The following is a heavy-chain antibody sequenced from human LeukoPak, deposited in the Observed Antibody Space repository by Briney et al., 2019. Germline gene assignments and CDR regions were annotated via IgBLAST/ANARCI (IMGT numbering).Heavy chain of an antibody. J-gene: IGHJ4*02. CDR3: ARQSGTYWGLDY. D-gene: IGHD1-26*01. CDR1: GYTFTDYY. Sequence: ASVKVSCKASGYTFTDYYIHWVRQAPGHGLEWLGWMNVKTGATSSAQRFPGRFTMTRDTSIGTASMEFSSLTSDDTAVYYCARQSGTYWGLDYWGQGTLVTVSS. CDR2: MNVKTGAT. V-gene: IGHV1-2*02.